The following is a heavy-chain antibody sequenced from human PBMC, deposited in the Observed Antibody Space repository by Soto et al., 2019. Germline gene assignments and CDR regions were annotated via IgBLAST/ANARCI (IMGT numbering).Heavy chain of an antibody. CDR3: ARVHVMVVAGSTFDY. J-gene: IGHJ4*01. Sequence: SETLSLTCTVSGYSISSGSYGAWIRQPPGKGPEWIASIYHGGTTFYNPSLKSRITISVDTSNNQFSLKLTSVTAADTAVYYCARVHVMVVAGSTFDYWGHGTLVTVSS. CDR1: GYSISSGSY. D-gene: IGHD6-19*01. CDR2: IYHGGTT. V-gene: IGHV4-38-2*02.